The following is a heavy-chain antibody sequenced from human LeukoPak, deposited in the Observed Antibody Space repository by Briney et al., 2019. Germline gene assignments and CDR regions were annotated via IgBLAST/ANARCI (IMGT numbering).Heavy chain of an antibody. D-gene: IGHD2/OR15-2a*01. CDR3: AHLQYCSGTTCPYSDY. CDR1: GFTFSSYW. J-gene: IGHJ4*02. Sequence: GGSLRLSCAASGFTFSSYWMHWVRQAPGKGLEWVSRISSDGSSTDYADSVKGRFTISRDNAKNALYLQIHSLRAEDTAMYYCAHLQYCSGTTCPYSDYWGQGTLVTVSS. CDR2: ISSDGSST. V-gene: IGHV3-74*01.